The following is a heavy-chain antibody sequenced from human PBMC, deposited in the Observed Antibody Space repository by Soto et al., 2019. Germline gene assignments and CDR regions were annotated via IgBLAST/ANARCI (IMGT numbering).Heavy chain of an antibody. CDR3: ARGKAYYDSSGYYYYYFDF. Sequence: QVQLVQSGAEVKKPGASVKVSCKASGYTFTSYYMHWVRQAPGQGLEWMGIINPSGGSTSYAQKFQGRVNMTRETSPNTGYMELSSLRSEGKAVYYCARGKAYYDSSGYYYYYFDFWGQGTLVTVSS. V-gene: IGHV1-46*01. CDR2: INPSGGST. D-gene: IGHD3-22*01. CDR1: GYTFTSYY. J-gene: IGHJ4*02.